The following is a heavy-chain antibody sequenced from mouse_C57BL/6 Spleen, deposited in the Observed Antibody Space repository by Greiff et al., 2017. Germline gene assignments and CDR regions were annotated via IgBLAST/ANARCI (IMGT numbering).Heavy chain of an antibody. CDR3: TRERIYGNNWYFDV. V-gene: IGHV5-9-1*02. D-gene: IGHD2-1*01. Sequence: EVHLVESGEGLVKPGGSLKLSCAASGFTFSSYAMSWVRQTPEKRLEWVAYISSGGDYIYYADTVKGRFTISRDNARNTLYLQMSSLKSEDTAMYYCTRERIYGNNWYFDVWGTGTTVTVSS. CDR2: ISSGGDYI. CDR1: GFTFSSYA. J-gene: IGHJ1*03.